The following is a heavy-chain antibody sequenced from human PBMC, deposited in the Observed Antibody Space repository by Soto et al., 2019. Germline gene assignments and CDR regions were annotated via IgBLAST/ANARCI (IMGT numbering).Heavy chain of an antibody. J-gene: IGHJ4*02. V-gene: IGHV1-3*01. CDR2: INPGNGNT. D-gene: IGHD3-22*01. Sequence: ASVKVSCKASGYTFTSYAMHWVRQAPGQRLEWMGWINPGNGNTKYSQKFQGRVTITRNTSISTAYMELSSLKSEDTAVYYCARDYYYDSSGYYAGFDYWGQGTLVTVSS. CDR1: GYTFTSYA. CDR3: ARDYYYDSSGYYAGFDY.